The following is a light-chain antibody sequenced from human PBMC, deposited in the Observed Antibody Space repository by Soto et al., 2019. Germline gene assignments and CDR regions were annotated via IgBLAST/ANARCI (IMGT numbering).Light chain of an antibody. Sequence: QSALTQPASVSGSPGQSITISCTGTSSDVGSYNLVSWYQQHPGKAPKLMIYEGSKRPSGVSNRFSGSKSGNTASLTISGLQAEDEADYYCNSQRSSGTRVFGTGTKLTVL. CDR3: NSQRSSGTRV. J-gene: IGLJ1*01. V-gene: IGLV2-14*02. CDR1: SSDVGSYNL. CDR2: EGS.